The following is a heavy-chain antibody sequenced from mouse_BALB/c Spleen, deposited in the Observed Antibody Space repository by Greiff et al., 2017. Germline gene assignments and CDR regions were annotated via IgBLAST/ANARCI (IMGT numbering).Heavy chain of an antibody. Sequence: EVQLVESGPGLVKPSQSLSLTCSVTGYSITSGYYWNWIRQFPGNKLEWMGYISYDGSNNYNPSLKNRISITRDTAKNQFFLKLNSVTTEDTATYYGARGPGQLGGYAMDYWGQGTSVTVSS. CDR2: ISYDGSN. D-gene: IGHD3-2*01. V-gene: IGHV3-6*02. CDR1: GYSITSGYY. J-gene: IGHJ4*01. CDR3: ARGPGQLGGYAMDY.